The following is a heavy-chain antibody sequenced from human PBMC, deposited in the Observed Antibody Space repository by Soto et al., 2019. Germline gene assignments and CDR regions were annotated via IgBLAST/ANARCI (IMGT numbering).Heavy chain of an antibody. V-gene: IGHV3-23*01. CDR2: ISGSGSTT. J-gene: IGHJ5*02. CDR1: GLTFSGYG. Sequence: EVQLLESGGGLVQPGGSLRLSCAASGLTFSGYGMSWVRQAPGTGLEWVSAISGSGSTTYYADSVKGRFTISRDDSKNILILQMNSLRAEETAVYYCETRSRGLQSTPPRLDTWGQGTLVTVSS. CDR3: ETRSRGLQSTPPRLDT. D-gene: IGHD4-4*01.